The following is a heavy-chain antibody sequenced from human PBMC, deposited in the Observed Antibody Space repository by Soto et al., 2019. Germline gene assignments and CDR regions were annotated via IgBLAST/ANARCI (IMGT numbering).Heavy chain of an antibody. CDR1: GFTFSSYA. V-gene: IGHV3-23*01. Sequence: EVQLLESGGGLVQPGGSLRLSCAASGFTFSSYAMSWVRQAPGKGLEWVSAISGSGGSTYYADSVKGRFTISRDNSKNTLYLQMNRVSAEDTAVYYCANSPRDEGAFDIWGQGTLVTVSS. CDR3: ANSPRDEGAFDI. D-gene: IGHD2-21*02. CDR2: ISGSGGST. J-gene: IGHJ3*02.